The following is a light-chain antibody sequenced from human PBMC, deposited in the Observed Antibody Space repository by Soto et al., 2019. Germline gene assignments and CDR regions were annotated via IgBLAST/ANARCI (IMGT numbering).Light chain of an antibody. Sequence: DIVMTQSPDSLAVSLGERATINCKSSQSVLYSSNNKNYLAWYQQKAGQPPKLLINWASTRKSGVPDRFSGSGSGTDFTLTISSLQAEDVAVYYCQQYYSTPPWTFGQGTKVEIK. V-gene: IGKV4-1*01. CDR1: QSVLYSSNNKNY. J-gene: IGKJ1*01. CDR3: QQYYSTPPWT. CDR2: WAS.